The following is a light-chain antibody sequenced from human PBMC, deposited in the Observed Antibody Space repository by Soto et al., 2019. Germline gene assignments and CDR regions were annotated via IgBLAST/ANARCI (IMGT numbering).Light chain of an antibody. J-gene: IGKJ1*01. CDR1: QSVSNNY. V-gene: IGKV3-20*01. CDR3: QQYNTYSKT. Sequence: DIALTQSPGPLSLSPGESATLSCRSSQSVSNNYLAWYQQKPGQAPRLIIYGASNRATGIPDRFSGGWSGTDCTLTISSLQPDDVATYYCQQYNTYSKTLGQGTKVDI. CDR2: GAS.